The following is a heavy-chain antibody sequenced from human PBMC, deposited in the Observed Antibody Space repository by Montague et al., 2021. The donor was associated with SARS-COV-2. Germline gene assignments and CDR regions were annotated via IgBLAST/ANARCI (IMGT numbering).Heavy chain of an antibody. Sequence: SETLSLTCTVSGGSFSTTDYFWGWIRQSPVQGLDWIANVYHRGDTYYNPSFSSRVTISMDTSKNQLSLRVKSVTAADTAVYYCARVYGGLVVGSHYDYWGQGTLVTVSS. CDR3: ARVYGGLVVGSHYDY. D-gene: IGHD2-15*01. J-gene: IGHJ4*02. CDR2: VYHRGDT. V-gene: IGHV4-39*07. CDR1: GGSFSTTDYF.